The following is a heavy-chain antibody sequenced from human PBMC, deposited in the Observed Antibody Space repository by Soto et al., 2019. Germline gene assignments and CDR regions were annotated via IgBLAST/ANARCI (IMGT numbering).Heavy chain of an antibody. V-gene: IGHV4-30-4*01. Sequence: KSSETVSLTCSVSGASISSGDYYWSWIRQAPGKGLEWIGHIYYSGSTHYKASLKSRVTISVDTSKTQFSLNLTSVTAADTALYYCARMWFTYGNASVWVQGTQVTVS. CDR2: IYYSGST. CDR3: ARMWFTYGNASV. CDR1: GASISSGDYY. D-gene: IGHD1-1*01. J-gene: IGHJ4*02.